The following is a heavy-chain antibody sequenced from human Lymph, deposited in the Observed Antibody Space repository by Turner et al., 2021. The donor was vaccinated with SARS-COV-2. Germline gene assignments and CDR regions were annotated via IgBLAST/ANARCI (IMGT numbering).Heavy chain of an antibody. J-gene: IGHJ4*02. CDR3: ARREWGGSLGHIDY. CDR1: GYTFTSYW. Sequence: ELQLVQSGAEVKQPGESSKVSFKGSGYTFTSYWIGWVRQMPGKGLEWMGISYPGDSDTRYSPSFQGQVTISTDKSISTAYLQWSSLKASDTAMYYCARREWGGSLGHIDYWGQGTLVTVSS. D-gene: IGHD3-3*01. V-gene: IGHV5-51*01. CDR2: SYPGDSDT.